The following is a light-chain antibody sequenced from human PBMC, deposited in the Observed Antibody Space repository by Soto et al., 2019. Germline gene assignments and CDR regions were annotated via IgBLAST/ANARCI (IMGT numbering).Light chain of an antibody. V-gene: IGKV1-9*01. Sequence: DIQMTQSPSTLSASVGDRVTITCRASQGVSRYLSWYQQKPGRAPSLLISAASTLQSGVPARFSGSGSGTDFTLSITSLQPEDFATYYCQQLNTYPVTFGEGTKVDI. CDR2: AAS. CDR3: QQLNTYPVT. J-gene: IGKJ4*01. CDR1: QGVSRY.